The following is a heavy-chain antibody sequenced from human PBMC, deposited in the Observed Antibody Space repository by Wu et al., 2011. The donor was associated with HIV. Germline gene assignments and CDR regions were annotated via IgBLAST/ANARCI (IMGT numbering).Heavy chain of an antibody. J-gene: IGHJ6*02. Sequence: AXKFQGRVTITTDESTXTAYMELSSLRSDDTAVYYCARSRYPYYYYAVDVWGQGTTVTVSS. D-gene: IGHD2-2*02. V-gene: IGHV1-69*05. CDR3: ARSRYPYYYYAVDV.